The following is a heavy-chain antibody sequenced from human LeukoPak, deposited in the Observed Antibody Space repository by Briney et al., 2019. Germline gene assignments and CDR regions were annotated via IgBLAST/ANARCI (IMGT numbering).Heavy chain of an antibody. CDR1: GGTFSSYA. V-gene: IGHV1-69*13. Sequence: SVKVSCRASGGTFSSYAISWVRQAPGQGLEWMGGIIPIFGTANYAQKFQGRVTITADESTSTAYMELSSLRSEDTAVYYCARDNRTPWSSSWNSWFDPWGQGTLVTVSS. CDR3: ARDNRTPWSSSWNSWFDP. CDR2: IIPIFGTA. D-gene: IGHD6-13*01. J-gene: IGHJ5*02.